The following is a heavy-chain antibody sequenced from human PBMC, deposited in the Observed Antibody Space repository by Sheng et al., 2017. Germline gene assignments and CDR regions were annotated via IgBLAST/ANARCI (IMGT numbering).Heavy chain of an antibody. D-gene: IGHD3-16*01. CDR3: ARRDYDYIWGSYREDY. CDR2: ISAYNGNT. Sequence: QVQLVQSGAEVKKPGASVKVSCKASGYTFTSYGISWVRQAPGQGLEWMGWISAYNGNTNYAQKLQGRVTMTTDTSTSTAYMELRSLRSDDTAVYYCARRDYDYIWGSYREDYWGQGNPGHRLL. CDR1: GYTFTSYG. J-gene: IGHJ4*02. V-gene: IGHV1-18*01.